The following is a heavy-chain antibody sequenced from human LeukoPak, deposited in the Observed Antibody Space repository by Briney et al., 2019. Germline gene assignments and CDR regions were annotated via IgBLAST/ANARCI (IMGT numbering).Heavy chain of an antibody. CDR2: IYYRGST. V-gene: IGHV4-59*01. D-gene: IGHD3-16*01. Sequence: SETLSLTCTVSGGPISSYYWSWIRQPPGKGLEWIGYIYYRGSTNYNPSLQSRVTISLDTAKNQFSLTLNSVTAADTAVYYCARDAYSNSYHLLGYWGQGTLVIVSS. J-gene: IGHJ4*02. CDR1: GGPISSYY. CDR3: ARDAYSNSYHLLGY.